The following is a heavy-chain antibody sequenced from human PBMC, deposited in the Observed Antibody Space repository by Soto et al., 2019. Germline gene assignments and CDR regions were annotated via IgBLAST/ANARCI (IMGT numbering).Heavy chain of an antibody. CDR1: GGTFSSYA. CDR2: IIPIFGTA. Sequence: SVKVSCKASGGTFSSYAISCVRQAPGQGLEWMGGIIPIFGTANYAQKFQGRVTITADKSTSTAYMELSSLRSEDTAVYYCARASIAARPRNYYYYYGMDVWGQGTTVTVSS. D-gene: IGHD6-6*01. V-gene: IGHV1-69*06. CDR3: ARASIAARPRNYYYYYGMDV. J-gene: IGHJ6*02.